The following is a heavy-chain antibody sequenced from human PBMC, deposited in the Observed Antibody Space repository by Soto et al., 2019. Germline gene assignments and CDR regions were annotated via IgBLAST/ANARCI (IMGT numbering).Heavy chain of an antibody. V-gene: IGHV1-69*01. D-gene: IGHD6-13*01. CDR1: GGTFSSYA. J-gene: IGHJ6*02. Sequence: QVQLVQSGAEVKKPGSSVKVSCKASGGTFSSYAISWVRQAPRQGLEWMGGSIPIFGTANYAQKFQGRVTITADESTSTAYMELSSLRSEDTAVYYCARDDWQGAAAEKTYYYYYYGMDVWGQGTTVTVSS. CDR2: SIPIFGTA. CDR3: ARDDWQGAAAEKTYYYYYYGMDV.